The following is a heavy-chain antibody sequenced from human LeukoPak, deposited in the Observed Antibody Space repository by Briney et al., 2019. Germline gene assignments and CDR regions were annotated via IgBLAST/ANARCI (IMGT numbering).Heavy chain of an antibody. J-gene: IGHJ4*02. V-gene: IGHV1-46*01. CDR3: ARDWIFDY. D-gene: IGHD1-1*01. Sequence: ASVKVSCKASGYTFTSFYIYWVRQAPGQGLEWMGIINPSGSSTNYAQKFQGRVTMTRDTSTSTVYMELSSLRSEDTAVYYCARDWIFDYWGQGTLVTVSS. CDR2: INPSGSST. CDR1: GYTFTSFY.